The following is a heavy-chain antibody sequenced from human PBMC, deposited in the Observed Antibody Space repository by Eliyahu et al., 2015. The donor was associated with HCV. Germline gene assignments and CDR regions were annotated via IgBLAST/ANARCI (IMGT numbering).Heavy chain of an antibody. Sequence: QVQLVQSGAEVKKPGSSVKVSCKASGGTFSSYAISWGDRPPGQGLEWMGGIIPIFGTANYAQKFQGRVTITADESTSTAYMELSSLRSEDTAVYYCARDGCSSTSCYTDYYYYGMDVWGQGTTVTVSS. CDR2: IIPIFGTA. CDR3: ARDGCSSTSCYTDYYYYGMDV. D-gene: IGHD2-2*02. CDR1: GGTFSSYA. V-gene: IGHV1-69*01. J-gene: IGHJ6*02.